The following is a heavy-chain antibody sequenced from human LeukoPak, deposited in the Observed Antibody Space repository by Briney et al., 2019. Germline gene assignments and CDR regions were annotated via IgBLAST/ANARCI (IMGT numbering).Heavy chain of an antibody. CDR3: ARGGWSVDY. V-gene: IGHV4-59*08. CDR1: GGSMSSYY. J-gene: IGHJ4*02. D-gene: IGHD6-19*01. CDR2: IYYNGKT. Sequence: SETLSLTCTVSGGSMSSYYCSWIRQPPGKGLEWIGYIYYNGKTNYSPSLNSRVTISVDTSRNQFSLKLNSVTAAGTAVYYCARGGWSVDYWGQGTLVTVSS.